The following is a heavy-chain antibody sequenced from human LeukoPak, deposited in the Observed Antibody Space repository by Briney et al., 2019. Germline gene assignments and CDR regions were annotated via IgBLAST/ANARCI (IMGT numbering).Heavy chain of an antibody. Sequence: SETLSLTCAVFGGSFSGYFWSWIRQPPGKGLEWIASGDYSGGTYYNPSLESRVAISADMSKNQISLKLTSVTGADTAVYYCARGRSSSGGAFDIWGQGTMVTVSS. J-gene: IGHJ3*02. V-gene: IGHV4-34*01. CDR3: ARGRSSSGGAFDI. CDR1: GGSFSGYF. CDR2: GDYSGGT. D-gene: IGHD6-6*01.